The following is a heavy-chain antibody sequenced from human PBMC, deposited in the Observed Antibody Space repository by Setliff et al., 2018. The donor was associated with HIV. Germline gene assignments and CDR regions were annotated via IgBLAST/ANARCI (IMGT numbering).Heavy chain of an antibody. D-gene: IGHD3-10*01. CDR3: ARDGFYYGPGGFHNGGLDY. CDR2: ISAYNGNT. Sequence: ASVKVSCKTSGYTFSSYGIAWVRQAPGQGLEWMGWISAYNGNTKSAPKVQGRLTLATDISTGTAYMELMSLTSDDTAVYYCARDGFYYGPGGFHNGGLDYWGQGTPVTVS. V-gene: IGHV1-18*01. J-gene: IGHJ4*02. CDR1: GYTFSSYG.